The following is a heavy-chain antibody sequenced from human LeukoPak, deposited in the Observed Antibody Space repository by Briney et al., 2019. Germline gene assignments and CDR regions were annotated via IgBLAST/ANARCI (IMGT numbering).Heavy chain of an antibody. CDR3: ARGDYCTNGVCYTYYGMDV. J-gene: IGHJ6*02. CDR1: GYTFTGYY. Sequence: ASVKVSRKASGYTFTGYYMHWVRQAPGQGLEWMGWINPNSGGTNYAQKFQGRVTMTRDTSISTAYMELSRLRSDDTAVYYCARGDYCTNGVCYTYYGMDVWGQGTTVTVSS. D-gene: IGHD2-8*01. CDR2: INPNSGGT. V-gene: IGHV1-2*02.